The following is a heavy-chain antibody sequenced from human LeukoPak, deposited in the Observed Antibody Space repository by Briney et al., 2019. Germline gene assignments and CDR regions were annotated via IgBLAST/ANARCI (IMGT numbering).Heavy chain of an antibody. Sequence: ASVKVSCKASGYTFTTYGISWVRQAPGQGLEWMGWMSAYTGNTNYAQKVQGRVTMTTDTSTSTAYMELRSLRSDDTAVYYCARDSGNCGGAPDDTFDIWGQGTMVTVSS. V-gene: IGHV1-18*01. CDR1: GYTFTTYG. J-gene: IGHJ3*02. D-gene: IGHD2-21*01. CDR3: ARDSGNCGGAPDDTFDI. CDR2: MSAYTGNT.